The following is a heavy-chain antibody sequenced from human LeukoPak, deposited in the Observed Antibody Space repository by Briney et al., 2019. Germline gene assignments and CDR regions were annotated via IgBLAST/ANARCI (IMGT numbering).Heavy chain of an antibody. Sequence: PGGSLRLSCAASGVTLSSYAMSWARQAPGKGLEWVSAISGSGGSTFYADSVKGRFTISRDNSKNTLYLQMNSLRAEDTAVYYCAKDDSNSGWFSLFDYWGQGTLVTVSS. CDR1: GVTLSSYA. J-gene: IGHJ4*02. D-gene: IGHD6-19*01. CDR2: ISGSGGST. CDR3: AKDDSNSGWFSLFDY. V-gene: IGHV3-23*01.